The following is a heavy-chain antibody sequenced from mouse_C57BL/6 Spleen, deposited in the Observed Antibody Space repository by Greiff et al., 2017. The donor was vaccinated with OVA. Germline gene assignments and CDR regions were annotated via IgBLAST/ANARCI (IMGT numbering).Heavy chain of an antibody. J-gene: IGHJ3*01. D-gene: IGHD1-1*01. V-gene: IGHV1-26*01. CDR3: ARENDGSSAWFAY. CDR2: INPNNGGT. Sequence: VQLQQSGPELVKPGASVKISCTASGYTFTDSYMNWVKQSHGKSLEWIGDINPNNGGTSYNQKFKGKATLTVDTSSSTAYMELRSLTSEDTAVYYCARENDGSSAWFAYWGQGTLVTVSA. CDR1: GYTFTDSY.